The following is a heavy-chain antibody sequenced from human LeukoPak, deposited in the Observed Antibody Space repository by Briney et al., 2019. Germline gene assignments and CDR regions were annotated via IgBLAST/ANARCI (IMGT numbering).Heavy chain of an antibody. CDR1: GFTFSSYS. D-gene: IGHD6-6*01. CDR3: ANEYSSSSGIRD. CDR2: ISSSSSSI. J-gene: IGHJ4*02. Sequence: GESLRRSCAASGFTFSSYSMNGVRQAPGKGLEWVSYISSSSSSIYYADSVKGRFTISRDNAKNSLYLQMNSLRVEDTAVYYCANEYSSSSGIRDWGQGTLVTVSS. V-gene: IGHV3-48*01.